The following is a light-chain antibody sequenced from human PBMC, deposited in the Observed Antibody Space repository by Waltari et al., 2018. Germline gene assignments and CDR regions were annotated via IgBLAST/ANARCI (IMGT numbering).Light chain of an antibody. V-gene: IGLV2-14*03. CDR2: DVS. CDR3: SSYSRSSTFYV. J-gene: IGLJ1*01. Sequence: QSTLTQPASVSGSPGQSITISCTGTTSDVGGYNYVSCYQQHPGKAPKLMIYDVSKRPSGVSDRFSGSKSGNTASLTISGLQTEDEADYYCSSYSRSSTFYVFGTGTKVTVL. CDR1: TSDVGGYNY.